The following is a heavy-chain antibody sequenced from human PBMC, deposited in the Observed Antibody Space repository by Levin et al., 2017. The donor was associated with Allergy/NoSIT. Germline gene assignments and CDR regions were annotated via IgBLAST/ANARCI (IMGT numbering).Heavy chain of an antibody. CDR2: ISWNSGTR. J-gene: IGHJ4*02. Sequence: LSLTCAASGFTFDDYAMHWVRQVPGKGLEWVSDISWNSGTRTYADSVKGRFTISRDNAKSSLFLQMNSLRPEDTALYYCAKDASASAAGNNYFDYWGQGTQVTVSS. CDR3: AKDASASAAGNNYFDY. CDR1: GFTFDDYA. V-gene: IGHV3-9*01. D-gene: IGHD6-13*01.